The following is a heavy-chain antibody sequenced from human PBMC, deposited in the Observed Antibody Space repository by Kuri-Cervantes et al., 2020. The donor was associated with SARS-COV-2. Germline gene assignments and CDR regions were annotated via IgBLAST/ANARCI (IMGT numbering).Heavy chain of an antibody. CDR1: GYTFTSYG. V-gene: IGHV1-18*01. Sequence: ASVKVSCKASGYTFTSYGISWVRQAPGQGLEWMGWISAYNGNTNYAQKLQGRVTMTTDTSTSTAYMELRSLRSDDTAVYYCARDIVGAPYYYYYYMDVWGKGTTVTDSS. CDR2: ISAYNGNT. J-gene: IGHJ6*03. CDR3: ARDIVGAPYYYYYYMDV. D-gene: IGHD1-26*01.